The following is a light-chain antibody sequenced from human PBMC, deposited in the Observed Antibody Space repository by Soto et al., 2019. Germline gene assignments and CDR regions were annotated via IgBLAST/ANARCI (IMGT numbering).Light chain of an antibody. J-gene: IGKJ1*01. CDR1: QSVRNN. Sequence: EIVRTQSPATLSVSPGERATLSCRASQSVRNNLAWYQQKPGQAPRLLIYGASTRATGIPARFSGSGSGTEFTLTISSLQSEDFALYYCQHYNNWPPAWTFGQGTKVDIK. CDR3: QHYNNWPPAWT. V-gene: IGKV3-15*01. CDR2: GAS.